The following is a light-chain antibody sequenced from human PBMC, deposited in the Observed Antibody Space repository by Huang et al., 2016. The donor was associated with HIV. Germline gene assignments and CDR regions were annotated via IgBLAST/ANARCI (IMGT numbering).Light chain of an antibody. V-gene: IGKV3-15*01. Sequence: EIVMTQSPATLSVSPGERATLSCRASQSVSSNLVWYQQKPGQAPRLLIYGASTRATGIPARFSGSGSGTEFSLTISSLQSEDLAVYYCQQYNNWLYTFGQGTKLEIK. J-gene: IGKJ2*01. CDR3: QQYNNWLYT. CDR1: QSVSSN. CDR2: GAS.